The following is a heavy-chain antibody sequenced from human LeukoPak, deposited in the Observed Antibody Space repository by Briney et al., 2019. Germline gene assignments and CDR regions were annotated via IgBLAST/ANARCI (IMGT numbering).Heavy chain of an antibody. CDR2: IYYSGST. Sequence: PSETLSLTCTVSGGSISSYYWSWIRQPPGKGLEWIGYIYYSGSTNYNPSLKSRVTISVDTSKNQCSLKLSSVTAADTAVYYCARSKDILTGYCFDYWGQGTLVTVSS. D-gene: IGHD3-9*01. V-gene: IGHV4-59*01. J-gene: IGHJ4*02. CDR3: ARSKDILTGYCFDY. CDR1: GGSISSYY.